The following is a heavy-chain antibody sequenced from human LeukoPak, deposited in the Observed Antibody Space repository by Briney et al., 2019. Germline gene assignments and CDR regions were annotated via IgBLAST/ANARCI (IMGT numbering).Heavy chain of an antibody. CDR1: GYTFTGYY. J-gene: IGHJ6*02. CDR3: ARVPAAIHYYYYGMDV. V-gene: IGHV1-2*06. CDR2: INPNSGGT. D-gene: IGHD2-2*02. Sequence: GASVKVSCKASGYTFTGYYMHWVRQAPGQGLEWMGRINPNSGGTNYAQKFQGRVTMTRDTSISTAYMELSRLRSDDTAVYYCARVPAAIHYYYYGMDVWGQGTTVTVSS.